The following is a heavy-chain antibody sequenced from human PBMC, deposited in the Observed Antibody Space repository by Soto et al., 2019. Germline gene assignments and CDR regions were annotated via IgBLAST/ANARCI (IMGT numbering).Heavy chain of an antibody. CDR1: GLTFTTYS. Sequence: GGSLRLSCAASGLTFTTYSMNWVRLAPGKGLEWLSYISNTGSTIYYADSVKGRFTISRDNAKNSLYLQMSGLRVEDTAVYYCARGTMTAVSKTDSWGQGALVTVS. CDR2: ISNTGSTI. V-gene: IGHV3-48*01. CDR3: ARGTMTAVSKTDS. D-gene: IGHD4-17*01. J-gene: IGHJ4*02.